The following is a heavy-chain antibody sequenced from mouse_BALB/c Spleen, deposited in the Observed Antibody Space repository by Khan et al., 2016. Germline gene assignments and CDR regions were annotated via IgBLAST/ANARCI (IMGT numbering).Heavy chain of an antibody. J-gene: IGHJ2*01. CDR3: ASTATMNY. CDR1: GYSITSGYG. CDR2: ISYSGST. D-gene: IGHD3-3*01. V-gene: IGHV3-1*02. Sequence: EVQLQESGPGLVKPSQSLSLTCTVTGYSITSGYGWYWIRQFPGNQLEWMGYISYSGSTYYNPSLKSRISITRDTSMNQYYLQLKSVNTEDTATYYCASTATMNYWGQATTRTVSS.